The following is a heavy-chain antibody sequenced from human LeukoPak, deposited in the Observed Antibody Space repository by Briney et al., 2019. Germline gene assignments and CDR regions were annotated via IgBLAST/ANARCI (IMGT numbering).Heavy chain of an antibody. D-gene: IGHD2-2*01. CDR1: GGSLSGYY. CDR2: INHSGST. CDR3: ARGGPARFDY. V-gene: IGHV4-34*01. J-gene: IGHJ4*02. Sequence: SETLSLTCAVYGGSLSGYYWSWIRQPPGKGLEWIGEINHSGSTNYNPSLKSRVTISVDTSKNQFSLKLSSVTAADTAVYYCARGGPARFDYWGQGTLVTVSS.